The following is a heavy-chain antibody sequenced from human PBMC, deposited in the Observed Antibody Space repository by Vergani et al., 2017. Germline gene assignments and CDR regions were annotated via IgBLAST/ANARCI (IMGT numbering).Heavy chain of an antibody. Sequence: QVQLQESGPGLVKPSQTLSLTCTVSGSSISSGGYYWSWIRQHPGNGLEWIGYIYYSGSTYYNPSLKSRVTISVDTSKNQFSLKLSSVTAADTAVYYCARRPDSSSWYPFDYWGQGTLVTVSS. CDR3: ARRPDSSSWYPFDY. V-gene: IGHV4-31*03. CDR1: GSSISSGGYY. J-gene: IGHJ4*02. CDR2: IYYSGST. D-gene: IGHD6-13*01.